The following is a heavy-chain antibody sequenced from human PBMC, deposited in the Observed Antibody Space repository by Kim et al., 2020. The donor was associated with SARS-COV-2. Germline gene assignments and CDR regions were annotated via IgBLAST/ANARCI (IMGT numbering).Heavy chain of an antibody. V-gene: IGHV4-39*01. D-gene: IGHD5-18*01. Sequence: SETLSLTCTVSGGSISSSSNYWGWIRQPPGKGLEWIGSIYYSGSTYYNPSLKSRVTISVDTSKNQFSLKLSSVTAADTAVYYCVRGNSYGPTDYWGQGTL. CDR1: GGSISSSSNY. CDR2: IYYSGST. CDR3: VRGNSYGPTDY. J-gene: IGHJ4*02.